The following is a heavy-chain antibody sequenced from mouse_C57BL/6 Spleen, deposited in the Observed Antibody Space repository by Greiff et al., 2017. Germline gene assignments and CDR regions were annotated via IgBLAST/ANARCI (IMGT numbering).Heavy chain of an antibody. CDR1: YFAFMACA. Sequence: LQQSGAELVRPGSSVKLSCKDSYFAFMACAMHWVKQRTGHGLEWIGSFTTYSDATEYSENFKGKATLTANTSSSTAYMELSSLTSEDSAVYYCARSSGYGAFDYWGQGTTLTVSS. CDR2: FTTYSDAT. V-gene: IGHV1-49*01. CDR3: ARSSGYGAFDY. D-gene: IGHD1-1*02. J-gene: IGHJ2*01.